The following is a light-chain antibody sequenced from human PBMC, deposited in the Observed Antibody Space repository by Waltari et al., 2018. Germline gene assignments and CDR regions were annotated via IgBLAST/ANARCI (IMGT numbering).Light chain of an antibody. CDR3: QQSYSTPWT. CDR1: QSISNY. J-gene: IGKJ1*01. V-gene: IGKV1-39*01. Sequence: IQMTQSPSSLSASVGDRVTITCRASQSISNYLNWYQQKPGKAPKLLIYAASSLQSGVPTRFSGSESETDFTLTISSLQPEDCATYNCQQSYSTPWTFGQGTKVGIK. CDR2: AAS.